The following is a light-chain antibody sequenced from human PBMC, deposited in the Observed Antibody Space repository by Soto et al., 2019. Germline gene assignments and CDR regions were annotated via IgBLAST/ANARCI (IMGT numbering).Light chain of an antibody. CDR2: DTY. V-gene: IGKV3-15*01. CDR3: EQYNNWFSIT. J-gene: IGKJ5*01. Sequence: DIVLSQSPASMFTFPGERTNLSCSASQSVRSKVAWYQQKPGQAPSLVIYDTYIRATGSPARFSGSGFGTEFTLTISSLQPEDFAVYYCEQYNNWFSITFGQGTRLEIK. CDR1: QSVRSK.